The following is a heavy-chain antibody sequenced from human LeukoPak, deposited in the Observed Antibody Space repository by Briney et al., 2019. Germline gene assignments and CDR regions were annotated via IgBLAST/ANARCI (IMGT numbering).Heavy chain of an antibody. Sequence: SVKVSCKASGGTFSSYAISWVRQAPGQGLEWMGGIIPIFGTANYAQKFQGRVTITADESTSTAYMELSSLRSEDTAVYYCARLYSGSYGSEGDFDYWGQGTLVTVSS. J-gene: IGHJ4*02. D-gene: IGHD1-26*01. CDR1: GGTFSSYA. CDR2: IIPIFGTA. V-gene: IGHV1-69*13. CDR3: ARLYSGSYGSEGDFDY.